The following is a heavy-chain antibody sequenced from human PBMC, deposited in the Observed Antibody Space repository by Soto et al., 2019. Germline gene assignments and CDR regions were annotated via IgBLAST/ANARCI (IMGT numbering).Heavy chain of an antibody. Sequence: GESLKISCKGSGYTFTSYWISGGRQMPGKGLERMGRIDPSDSYTNYSPSFQGHVTISADKSISTAYLQWSSLKASDTAMYYCASHASVLRYYGMDVWGQGTTVTVSS. V-gene: IGHV5-10-1*01. CDR1: GYTFTSYW. J-gene: IGHJ6*02. CDR2: IDPSDSYT. D-gene: IGHD3-16*01. CDR3: ASHASVLRYYGMDV.